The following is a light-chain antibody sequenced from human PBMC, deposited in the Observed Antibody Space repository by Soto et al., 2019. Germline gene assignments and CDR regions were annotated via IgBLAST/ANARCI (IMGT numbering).Light chain of an antibody. CDR1: QSVSNNY. CDR2: GAS. J-gene: IGKJ4*01. CDR3: QQYGSSPS. Sequence: EIVLTQSPCTLSLSPGERATLSCRASQSVSNNYLAWYQQKPGQAPSLLIYGASNRATGIPDRFSGSGSGTDFTLTISRLEPEDSAVYYCQQYGSSPSFGGGTKVDIK. V-gene: IGKV3-20*01.